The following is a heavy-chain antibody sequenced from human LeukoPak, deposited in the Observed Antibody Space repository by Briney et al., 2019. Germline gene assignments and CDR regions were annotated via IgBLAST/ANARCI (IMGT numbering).Heavy chain of an antibody. V-gene: IGHV3-23*01. CDR2: ISGSGGST. D-gene: IGHD3-16*01. CDR1: GFTFSSYA. J-gene: IGHJ4*02. Sequence: GGSLRLSCAASGFTFSSYAMSWVRQAPGKGLEWVSAISGSGGSTYYADSVKGWFTISRDNSKNTLYLQMNSLRAEDTAVYYCAKGAHSPLWGLLGAAFHIDYWGQGTLVTVSS. CDR3: AKGAHSPLWGLLGAAFHIDY.